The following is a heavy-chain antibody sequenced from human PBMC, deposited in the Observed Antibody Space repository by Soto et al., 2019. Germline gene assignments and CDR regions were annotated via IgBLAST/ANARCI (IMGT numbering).Heavy chain of an antibody. CDR3: ARGGVPAAISWFDP. D-gene: IGHD2-2*02. J-gene: IGHJ5*02. CDR1: GGTFSSYA. V-gene: IGHV1-69*13. CDR2: IIPIFGTA. Sequence: GASVQVSCKASGGTFSSYAISWLRQAPGQGREWMGGIIPIFGTANYAQKFQGRVTITADESTSTAYMELSRLRSEDTAVYYCARGGVPAAISWFDPWGQGTLVTVSS.